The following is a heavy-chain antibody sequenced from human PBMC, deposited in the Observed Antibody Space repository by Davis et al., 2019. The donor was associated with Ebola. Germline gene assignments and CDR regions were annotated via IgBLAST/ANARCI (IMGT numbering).Heavy chain of an antibody. Sequence: MPSETLSLTCTVSGGSISSYYWSWIRQPPGKGLEWIGYIDYSGSTNYNPSLKSRVTISVDTSKNQFSLMLSSVTAADTAVYYCARGKGLKRGWFDPWGQGTLVTVSS. CDR1: GGSISSYY. CDR2: IDYSGST. CDR3: ARGKGLKRGWFDP. D-gene: IGHD3-16*01. J-gene: IGHJ5*02. V-gene: IGHV4-59*01.